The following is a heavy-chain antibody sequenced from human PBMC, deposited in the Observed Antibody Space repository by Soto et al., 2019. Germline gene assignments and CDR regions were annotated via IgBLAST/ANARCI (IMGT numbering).Heavy chain of an antibody. CDR3: ARDLYSSSWYVRAFDM. J-gene: IGHJ3*02. CDR1: EYTFTTYS. CDR2: INPTSSTT. V-gene: IGHV1-46*03. Sequence: ASVKVSCKASEYTFTTYSLHWVRQAPGQGHEWMGIINPTSSTTSDAQKFQGRVTMTRDMSTSTVYMELSSLRSEDTAVYYCARDLYSSSWYVRAFDMWGQGTMVTVS. D-gene: IGHD6-13*01.